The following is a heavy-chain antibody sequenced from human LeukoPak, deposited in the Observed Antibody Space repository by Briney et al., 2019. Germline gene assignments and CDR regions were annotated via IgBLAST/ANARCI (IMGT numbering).Heavy chain of an antibody. V-gene: IGHV4-39*07. Sequence: TSETLSLTCTVAGGSIISSSYYWGWIRQPPGKGLEWIGSIYYSGSTYYNPSLKSRVTISVDTSKNQFSLKLGSVTAADTAVYYCARVGITMIVVPTNFDYWGQGTLVTVSS. CDR2: IYYSGST. CDR3: ARVGITMIVVPTNFDY. CDR1: GGSIISSSYY. D-gene: IGHD3-22*01. J-gene: IGHJ4*02.